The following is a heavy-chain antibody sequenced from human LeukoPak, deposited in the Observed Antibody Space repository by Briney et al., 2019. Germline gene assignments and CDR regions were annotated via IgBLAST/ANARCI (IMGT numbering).Heavy chain of an antibody. J-gene: IGHJ1*01. CDR3: ARGSYYDILTGQPASFHH. D-gene: IGHD3-9*01. V-gene: IGHV3-30*03. Sequence: PGGSLRLSCAASGFTFSSYGMHWVRQAPGKGLEWVAVISYDGSNKYYADSVKGRFTISRDNAKNSLYLQMNSLRAEDTAVYYCARGSYYDILTGQPASFHHWGQGTLVTVSS. CDR2: ISYDGSNK. CDR1: GFTFSSYG.